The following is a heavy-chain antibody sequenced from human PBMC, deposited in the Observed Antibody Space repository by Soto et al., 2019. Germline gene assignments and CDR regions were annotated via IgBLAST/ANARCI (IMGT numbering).Heavy chain of an antibody. CDR1: GGSFSGYY. Sequence: SETLSLTCAVYGGSFSGYYWSWIRQPPGKGLEWIGEINHSGSTNYNPSLKSRVTISVDTSKNQFSLKLSSVTAADTAVYYCARRPIAVAGTGYYYGMDVWGQGTTVTVSS. J-gene: IGHJ6*02. V-gene: IGHV4-34*01. D-gene: IGHD6-19*01. CDR3: ARRPIAVAGTGYYYGMDV. CDR2: INHSGST.